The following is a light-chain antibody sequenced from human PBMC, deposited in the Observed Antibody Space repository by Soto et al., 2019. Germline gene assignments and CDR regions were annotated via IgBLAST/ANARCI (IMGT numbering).Light chain of an antibody. V-gene: IGKV3-20*01. CDR3: QQHGTSPWT. J-gene: IGKJ1*01. CDR1: QSASSIF. Sequence: EIVLTQSPGTLSLSPGERATLSCRASQSASSIFFAWYQQKPGQPPRLLIYGASTRATGIPDRFSGSGSGTDFTLTISRLEPEDFAMYYCQQHGTSPWTFGQGTKVEIK. CDR2: GAS.